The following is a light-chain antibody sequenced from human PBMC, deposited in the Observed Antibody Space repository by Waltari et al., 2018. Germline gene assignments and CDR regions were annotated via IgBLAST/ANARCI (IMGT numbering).Light chain of an antibody. CDR2: GAS. CDR1: QSITSIS. Sequence: EIVLTQTPVTLSLSPGERATLSCRDSQSITSISLGWYQQKPGQPPRLLLFGASTRATGIPDRFSGSGSGTDFTLTINRLEPEDFAVYYCLQWDGSFLTFGGGTEVEL. J-gene: IGKJ4*01. V-gene: IGKV3-20*01. CDR3: LQWDGSFLT.